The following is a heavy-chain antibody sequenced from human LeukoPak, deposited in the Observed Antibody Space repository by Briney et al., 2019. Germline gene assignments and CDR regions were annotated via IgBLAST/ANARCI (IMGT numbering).Heavy chain of an antibody. CDR2: IYYSGST. D-gene: IGHD4-17*01. Sequence: PSETLSLTCTVSGGSISSYYWGWIRQPPGKGLEWIGSIYYSGSTYYNPSLKSRVTISVHTSKNQFSLKLTSVTAVDTAVYFCARHAPYGDYGLYWGQGTLVTVSS. CDR1: GGSISSYY. J-gene: IGHJ4*02. V-gene: IGHV4-39*01. CDR3: ARHAPYGDYGLY.